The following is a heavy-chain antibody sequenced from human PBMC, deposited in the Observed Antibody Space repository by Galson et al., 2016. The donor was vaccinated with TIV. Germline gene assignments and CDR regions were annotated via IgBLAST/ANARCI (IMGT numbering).Heavy chain of an antibody. V-gene: IGHV3-49*03. D-gene: IGHD3-10*01. CDR3: ARGRGEI. Sequence: SLRLSCAVSGFRFGDNAISWFRQTPEKGLEWVGSIRGKPYGGTAEYAASVRGRFTISRDDSRSTAYLQMDSLKSEDTAVYYCARGRGEIWGPGTLVTVSS. CDR2: IRGKPYGGTA. J-gene: IGHJ4*02. CDR1: GFRFGDNA.